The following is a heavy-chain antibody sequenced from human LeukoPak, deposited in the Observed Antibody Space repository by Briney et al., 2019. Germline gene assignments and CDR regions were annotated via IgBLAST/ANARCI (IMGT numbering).Heavy chain of an antibody. Sequence: SETLSLTCTVSGGPIRTYQWSWIRQPPGKGLEWIGNIHYSGSANYNPSLKSRVTMSVDTSKNQFSLKLSSVTAADTAVYYCATVTTYNYYYMDVWGKGTTVTISS. CDR3: ATVTTYNYYYMDV. J-gene: IGHJ6*03. CDR1: GGPIRTYQ. D-gene: IGHD4-17*01. V-gene: IGHV4-59*12. CDR2: IHYSGSA.